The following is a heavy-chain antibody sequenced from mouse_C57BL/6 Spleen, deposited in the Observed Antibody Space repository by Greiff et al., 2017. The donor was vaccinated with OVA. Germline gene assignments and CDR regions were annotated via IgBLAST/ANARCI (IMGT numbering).Heavy chain of an antibody. CDR2: INPSSGYT. J-gene: IGHJ2*01. CDR3: ARSGTVPFDY. Sequence: VQRVESGAELARPGASVKMSCKASGYTFTSYTMHWVKQRPGQGLEWIGYINPSSGYTKYNQKFKDKATLTADKSSSTAYMQLSSLTSEDSAVYYCARSGTVPFDYWGQGTTLTVSS. D-gene: IGHD3-3*01. CDR1: GYTFTSYT. V-gene: IGHV1-4*01.